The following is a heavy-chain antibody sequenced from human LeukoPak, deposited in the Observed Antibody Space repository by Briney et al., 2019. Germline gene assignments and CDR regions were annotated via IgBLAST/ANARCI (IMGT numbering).Heavy chain of an antibody. V-gene: IGHV4-34*01. CDR3: ARDRTYYYGSGSYYHWFDP. CDR1: GGSFSGYY. J-gene: IGHJ5*02. Sequence: SETLSLTCAVYGGSFSGYYWSWIRQPPGKGLEWIGEINHSGSTNYNPSLKSRVTISVDTSKNQFSLKLSSVTAADTAVYYCARDRTYYYGSGSYYHWFDPWGQGTLVIVSS. D-gene: IGHD3-10*01. CDR2: INHSGST.